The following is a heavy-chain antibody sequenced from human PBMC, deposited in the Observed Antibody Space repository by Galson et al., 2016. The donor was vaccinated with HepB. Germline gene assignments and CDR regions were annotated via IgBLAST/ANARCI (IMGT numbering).Heavy chain of an antibody. V-gene: IGHV3-73*01. J-gene: IGHJ4*02. D-gene: IGHD6-6*01. CDR1: GFTFSDSA. CDR3: TRVYTSSFDS. CDR2: IRSRANAHAT. Sequence: SLRLSCADSGFTFSDSAIHWVRQASGKGLEWVGRIRSRANAHATAYAASLEGRFTVSRHDSNSTAYLHMNSLRAEDTAIYYCTRVYTSSFDSWGQGTLVTVSS.